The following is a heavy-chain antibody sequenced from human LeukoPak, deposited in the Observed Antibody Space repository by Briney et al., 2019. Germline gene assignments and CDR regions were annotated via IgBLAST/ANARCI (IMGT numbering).Heavy chain of an antibody. V-gene: IGHV1-2*02. CDR1: GYTFTGYY. CDR2: INPNSGGT. J-gene: IGHJ4*02. Sequence: ASVKVSCKASGYTFTGYYMHWVRQAPGQGLEWMGWINPNSGGTNYAQKFQGRVTMTRDTSISTAYMELSRLRSDDTAVYYCARDIVVVPAAGRSFDSWGQGTLVTVSS. D-gene: IGHD2-2*01. CDR3: ARDIVVVPAAGRSFDS.